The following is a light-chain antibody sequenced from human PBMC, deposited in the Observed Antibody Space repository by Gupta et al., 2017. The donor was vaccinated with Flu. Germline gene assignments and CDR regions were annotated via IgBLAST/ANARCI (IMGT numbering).Light chain of an antibody. CDR2: HAS. Sequence: EIVLTQSPAALSLSPGERATLSCRASQTVGGFLAWYQQKPGQAPRLLIYHASERASGIPARFSGSGYGTDYTLSISSLEPEDSAVYYCQQRSNSFTFGQGTKVEIK. J-gene: IGKJ2*01. CDR3: QQRSNSFT. V-gene: IGKV3-11*01. CDR1: QTVGGF.